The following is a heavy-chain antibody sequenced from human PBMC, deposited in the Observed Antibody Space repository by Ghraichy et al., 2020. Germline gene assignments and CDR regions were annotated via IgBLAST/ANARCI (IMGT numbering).Heavy chain of an antibody. CDR3: TRAYYYDSRIYYSDAFDV. V-gene: IGHV3-49*04. J-gene: IGHJ3*01. CDR1: GFTFGDYA. Sequence: LRLSCTASGFTFGDYAMTWVRQAPGKGLEWVSFIRSNSYSGAPEYAASVKGRFAISRDDSKSIAYLQMNSLKTEDTAVYYCTRAYYYDSRIYYSDAFDVWGQGTMVTVSS. D-gene: IGHD3-10*01. CDR2: IRSNSYSGAP.